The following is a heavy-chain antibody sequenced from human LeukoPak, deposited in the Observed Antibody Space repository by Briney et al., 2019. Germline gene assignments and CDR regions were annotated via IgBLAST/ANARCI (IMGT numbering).Heavy chain of an antibody. CDR3: AGRIFDI. V-gene: IGHV3-7*01. CDR1: GFTFGNYW. J-gene: IGHJ3*02. Sequence: PGGSLRLSYAGYGFTFGNYWMAWVRQAPGKGLEWVANIKEDGSEKYYLDSVEGRFTISRDNAKSSVYLQMNSLRAEDTAVYYCAGRIFDIWGQGTMVSVSS. CDR2: IKEDGSEK.